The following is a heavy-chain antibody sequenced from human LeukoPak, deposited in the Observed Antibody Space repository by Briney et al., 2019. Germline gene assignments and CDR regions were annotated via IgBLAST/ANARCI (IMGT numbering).Heavy chain of an antibody. J-gene: IGHJ6*03. V-gene: IGHV3-43D*03. Sequence: GRSLRLSCAASGFTFSSYAMHWVRQAPGKGLEWVSLISWDGGSTYYADSVKGRFAISRDSSKNSLYLQMNSLRAEDTALYYCAKDRGSSPYYYYYMDVWGKGTTVTVSS. D-gene: IGHD2-2*01. CDR2: ISWDGGST. CDR3: AKDRGSSPYYYYYMDV. CDR1: GFTFSSYA.